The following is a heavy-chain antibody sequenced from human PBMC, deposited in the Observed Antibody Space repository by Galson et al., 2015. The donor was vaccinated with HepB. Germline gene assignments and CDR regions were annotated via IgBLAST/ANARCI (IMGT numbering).Heavy chain of an antibody. CDR2: FDPEDGET. CDR3: ATDLYYGDYERAFDI. V-gene: IGHV1-24*01. Sequence: SVKVSCKVSGYTLTELSMHWVRQAPGKGLEWLGGFDPEDGETIYAQKFQGRVTMTEDTSTDTAYMELSSLRSEDTAVYYCATDLYYGDYERAFDIWGQGTMVTVSS. J-gene: IGHJ3*02. CDR1: GYTLTELS. D-gene: IGHD4-17*01.